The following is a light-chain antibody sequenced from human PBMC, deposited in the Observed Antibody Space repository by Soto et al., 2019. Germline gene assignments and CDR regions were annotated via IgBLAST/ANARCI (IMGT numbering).Light chain of an antibody. CDR3: QHYNNFPYT. CDR1: RSITTW. CDR2: KAS. V-gene: IGKV1-5*03. Sequence: DIQMTQSPSTLSAFVGDRVTITCRASRSITTWLAWYQHKPGKAPNLLISKASNLESGVPSRFSGTGSGTEFTLTISSLQPDDFATYYCQHYNNFPYTFGQGTKLEIK. J-gene: IGKJ2*01.